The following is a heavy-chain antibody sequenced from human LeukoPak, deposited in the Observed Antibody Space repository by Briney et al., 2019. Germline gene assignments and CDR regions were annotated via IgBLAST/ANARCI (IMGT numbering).Heavy chain of an antibody. CDR2: IIPIFGTA. Sequence: SVKVSCKASGGTFSSYAISWVRQAPGQGLKWMGGIIPIFGTANYAQKFQGRVTITADKSTSTAYMELSSLRSEDTAVYYCASCSPGPYYYYGMDVWGKGTTVTVSS. CDR3: ASCSPGPYYYYGMDV. D-gene: IGHD2-15*01. CDR1: GGTFSSYA. V-gene: IGHV1-69*06. J-gene: IGHJ6*04.